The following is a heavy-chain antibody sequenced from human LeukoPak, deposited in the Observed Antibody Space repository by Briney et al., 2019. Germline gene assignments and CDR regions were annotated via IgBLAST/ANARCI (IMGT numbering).Heavy chain of an antibody. CDR2: INPNSGGT. Sequence: GASVKVSCKASGYTFTGYYMHWVRQAPGQGLEWMGWINPNSGGTSYAQKFQGRVTMTRDTSISTAYMELSRLRSDDTAVYYCARGGRAYGDSIDYWGQGTLVTVSS. D-gene: IGHD4-17*01. V-gene: IGHV1-2*02. CDR1: GYTFTGYY. J-gene: IGHJ4*02. CDR3: ARGGRAYGDSIDY.